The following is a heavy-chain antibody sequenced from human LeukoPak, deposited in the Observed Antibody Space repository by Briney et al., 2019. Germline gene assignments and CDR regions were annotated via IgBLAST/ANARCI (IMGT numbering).Heavy chain of an antibody. J-gene: IGHJ3*02. CDR2: IYTSGSTSGST. CDR1: GGSISSGSYY. V-gene: IGHV4-61*02. Sequence: SETLSLTCTVSGGSISSGSYYWNWIRQPAGKGLEWIGRIYTSGSTSGSTNYNPSLKSRVTISVDTSKNQFSLKLSSVTAADTAVYYCARGIVLAAAGPNDAFDIWGKGTTVTVSS. D-gene: IGHD6-13*01. CDR3: ARGIVLAAAGPNDAFDI.